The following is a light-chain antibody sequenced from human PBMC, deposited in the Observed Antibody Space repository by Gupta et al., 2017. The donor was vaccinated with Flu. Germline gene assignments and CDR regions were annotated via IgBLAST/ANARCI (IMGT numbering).Light chain of an antibody. Sequence: DIVMTQSPDSLAVSLGERATINCKSSQSVLYSSNNKNYLAWYQQKPGQPPKLLIYWASTRESGVPDRISGSGSGTDFTLTSSSLQAEDVAVYFCQQYYDTPTFGQGTKVEIK. CDR1: QSVLYSSNNKNY. CDR3: QQYYDTPT. CDR2: WAS. V-gene: IGKV4-1*01. J-gene: IGKJ1*01.